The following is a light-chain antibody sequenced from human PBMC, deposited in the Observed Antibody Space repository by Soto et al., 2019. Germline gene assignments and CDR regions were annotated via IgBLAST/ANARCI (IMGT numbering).Light chain of an antibody. CDR2: GAS. CDR1: QSVSSK. Sequence: EIVMTQSPATLSVSPGERATLSCRASQSVSSKLAWYQHKPGQAPRLLIYGASTRATGIPARFSGSGSGTEFTLTISSLQSEDFPVYYCQQYNNWYTFGQGTKLEIK. J-gene: IGKJ2*01. CDR3: QQYNNWYT. V-gene: IGKV3-15*01.